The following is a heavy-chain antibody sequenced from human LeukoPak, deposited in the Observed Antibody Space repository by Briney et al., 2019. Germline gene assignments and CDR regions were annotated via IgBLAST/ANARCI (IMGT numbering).Heavy chain of an antibody. Sequence: GGSLRLSCAASGFTSSSFWMHWVRQAPGKGLLWVSRVNSDGSSTSYADSVKGRFTISRDNAKNTLYLQMNSLRAEDTAVYYCARVLYYYDSSAYSYWGQGTLVTVSS. D-gene: IGHD3-22*01. V-gene: IGHV3-74*01. CDR3: ARVLYYYDSSAYSY. J-gene: IGHJ4*02. CDR1: GFTSSSFW. CDR2: VNSDGSST.